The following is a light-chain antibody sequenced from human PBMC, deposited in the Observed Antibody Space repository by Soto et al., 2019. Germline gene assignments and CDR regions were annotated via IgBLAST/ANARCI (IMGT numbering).Light chain of an antibody. Sequence: QSALTQPASVSGSPGQSITISCTGTTSDVGGYNYVSWYQQHPGKAPKVMIYEVTNRPSGVSNRFSGSKSGNTASLTISGLQAEDEADYYCSSYTNSGTLVVFGPGTKVTVL. CDR2: EVT. V-gene: IGLV2-14*01. J-gene: IGLJ1*01. CDR3: SSYTNSGTLVV. CDR1: TSDVGGYNY.